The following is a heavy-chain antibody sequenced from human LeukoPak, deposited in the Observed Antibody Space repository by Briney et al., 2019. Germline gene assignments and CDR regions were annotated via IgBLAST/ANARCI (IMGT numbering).Heavy chain of an antibody. J-gene: IGHJ3*02. D-gene: IGHD1-1*01. CDR2: IYYSGST. CDR3: ARVLDDAFDI. Sequence: KTSETLSLTCAVYGGSFSGYYWSWIRQPPGKGLEWIGNIYYSGSTYYNPSLKSRVTISVDTSKNQFSLKLSSVTAADTAVYYCARVLDDAFDIWGQGTMVTVSS. CDR1: GGSFSGYY. V-gene: IGHV4-30-4*08.